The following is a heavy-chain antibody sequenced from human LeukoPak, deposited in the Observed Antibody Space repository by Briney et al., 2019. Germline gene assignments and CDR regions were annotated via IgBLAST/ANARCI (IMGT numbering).Heavy chain of an antibody. Sequence: GASVKVSCKVSGHTFTDHYIHWVRQAPGQGLEWMGWINPNSGGTNYAQKFQGRVTMTRDTSISTAYMELSRLRSDDTAVYYCARGLRETELDYWGQGTLVTVSS. V-gene: IGHV1-2*02. J-gene: IGHJ4*02. D-gene: IGHD1-26*01. CDR2: INPNSGGT. CDR3: ARGLRETELDY. CDR1: GHTFTDHY.